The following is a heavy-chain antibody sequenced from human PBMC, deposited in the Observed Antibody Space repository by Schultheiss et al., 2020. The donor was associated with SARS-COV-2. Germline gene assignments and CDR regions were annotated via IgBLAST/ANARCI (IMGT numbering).Heavy chain of an antibody. V-gene: IGHV3-30*18. CDR2: ISYDGSNK. CDR3: AKDLRSVVVPAAMSLSDPPVLGCKDV. D-gene: IGHD2-2*01. Sequence: GGSLRLSCAASGFTFSSYGMHWVRQAPGKGLEWVAVISYDGSNKYYADSVKGRFTISRDNSKNTLYLQMNSLRAEDTAVYYCAKDLRSVVVPAAMSLSDPPVLGCKDVWGQGTTVTVS. J-gene: IGHJ6*02. CDR1: GFTFSSYG.